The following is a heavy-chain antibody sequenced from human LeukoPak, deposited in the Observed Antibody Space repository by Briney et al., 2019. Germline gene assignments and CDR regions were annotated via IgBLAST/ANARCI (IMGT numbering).Heavy chain of an antibody. CDR2: INTAGDT. CDR3: VRRGNYATFDH. Sequence: GGSLRLSCAAPGFTFSNYDMHWVRQPTGKGLEWVSAINTAGDTYYSGSVKGRFTISRENVKNSLYVQMNSLRAGDTAVYYCVRRGNYATFDHWGQGTLVTVSS. CDR1: GFTFSNYD. D-gene: IGHD1-26*01. V-gene: IGHV3-13*01. J-gene: IGHJ4*02.